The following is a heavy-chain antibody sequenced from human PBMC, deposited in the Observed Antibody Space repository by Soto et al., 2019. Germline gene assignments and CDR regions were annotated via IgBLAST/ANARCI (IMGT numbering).Heavy chain of an antibody. Sequence: GGSLRLSCAASGFTFSSYAMSWVRQAPGKGLEWVSGISGSGGTTYYADSVKGRFTISRDNSKNTLYLQMNSLRAEDTAVYYCAKGQQWLPSGRNWFDPWGQGTLVTVSS. V-gene: IGHV3-23*01. CDR1: GFTFSSYA. CDR2: ISGSGGTT. CDR3: AKGQQWLPSGRNWFDP. J-gene: IGHJ5*02. D-gene: IGHD6-19*01.